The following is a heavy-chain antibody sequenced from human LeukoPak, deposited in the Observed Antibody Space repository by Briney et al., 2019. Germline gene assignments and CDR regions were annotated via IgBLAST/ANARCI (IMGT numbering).Heavy chain of an antibody. Sequence: PGGSLRLSCAASGFTFSSYAMSWVRQAPGKGLEWVSAISGSGGSTYYADSVKGRFTISRDNSKNTLYLQMNSLRAEDTAEYYCAKSTTMIVVVTATFQHWGQGTLVTVSS. CDR2: ISGSGGST. CDR1: GFTFSSYA. CDR3: AKSTTMIVVVTATFQH. J-gene: IGHJ1*01. V-gene: IGHV3-23*01. D-gene: IGHD3-22*01.